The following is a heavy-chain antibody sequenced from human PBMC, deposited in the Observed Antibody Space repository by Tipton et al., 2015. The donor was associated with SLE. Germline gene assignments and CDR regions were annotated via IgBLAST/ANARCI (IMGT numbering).Heavy chain of an antibody. CDR1: GGSTTSGGYY. CDR3: ARGVLRPFYY. J-gene: IGHJ4*02. V-gene: IGHV4-61*09. D-gene: IGHD1-1*01. CDR2: IYTTGRT. Sequence: TLSLTCTVSGGSTTSGGYYWGWIRQPAGKGLEWIGHIYTTGRTSYNPSLRSRVTISVDTSKNQFTLKLSSVTAADTAVYYCARGVLRPFYYWGQGTLVTVSS.